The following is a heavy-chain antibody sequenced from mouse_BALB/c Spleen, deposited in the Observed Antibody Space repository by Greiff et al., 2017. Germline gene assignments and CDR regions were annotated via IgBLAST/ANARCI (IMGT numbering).Heavy chain of an antibody. CDR1: GFNIKDYY. CDR2: IDPENGNT. J-gene: IGHJ3*01. Sequence: EVKLQESGAELVRPGALVKLSCKASGFNIKDYYMHWVKQRPEQGLEWIGWIDPENGNTIYDPKFQGKASITADTSSNTAYLQLSSLTSEDTAVYYCARSGGSSYDWFAYWGQGTLVTVSA. D-gene: IGHD1-1*01. CDR3: ARSGGSSYDWFAY. V-gene: IGHV14-1*02.